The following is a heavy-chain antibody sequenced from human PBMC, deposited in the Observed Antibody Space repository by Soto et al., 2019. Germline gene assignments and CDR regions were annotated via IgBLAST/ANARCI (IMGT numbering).Heavy chain of an antibody. V-gene: IGHV3-23*01. D-gene: IGHD3-10*01. J-gene: IGHJ5*01. CDR3: AKVSFYYNVTAHNVFYS. Sequence: HPGGSLRLSSSVSGLSLSNDAMTWVLLAPGKGLEWVSSISGGGGGTHYADSMKGRVTISRDNSKNTLHLEMKRLRADDTAVYYCAKVSFYYNVTAHNVFYSWSQRTVVTVSS. CDR2: ISGGGGGT. CDR1: GLSLSNDA.